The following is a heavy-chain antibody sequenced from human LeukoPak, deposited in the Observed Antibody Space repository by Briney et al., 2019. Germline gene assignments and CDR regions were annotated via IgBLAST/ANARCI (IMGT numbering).Heavy chain of an antibody. J-gene: IGHJ4*02. CDR1: GFTFNRNN. CDR2: ISSTSITM. D-gene: IGHD6-19*01. V-gene: IGHV3-48*01. CDR3: ARETILSVAGDF. Sequence: GGSLRLSCAASGFTFNRNNMNWVRQAQGKGLERVSYISSTSITMYYADSVKGRFTISRDNAKNSLYLQMNSLRADDTAVYYCARETILSVAGDFWGQGTLVTVSS.